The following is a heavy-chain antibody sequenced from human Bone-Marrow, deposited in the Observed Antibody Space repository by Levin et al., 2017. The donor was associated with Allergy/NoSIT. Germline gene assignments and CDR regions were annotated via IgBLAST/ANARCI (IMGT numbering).Heavy chain of an antibody. Sequence: GESLKISCKGSGYSFTSYWIIWVRQMPGKGLEWMGRIDPSDSYTNYSPSFQGHVTIAGDKSISTAYLQWSSLKASDSAMYYCARRYALSGNWYFDLWGRGTLVTVSS. CDR2: IDPSDSYT. CDR3: ARRYALSGNWYFDL. D-gene: IGHD1-14*01. CDR1: GYSFTSYW. J-gene: IGHJ2*01. V-gene: IGHV5-10-1*01.